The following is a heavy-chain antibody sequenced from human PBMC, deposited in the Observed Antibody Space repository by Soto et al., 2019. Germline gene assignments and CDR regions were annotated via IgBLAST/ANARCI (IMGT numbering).Heavy chain of an antibody. CDR3: ARCVCSGGSGYLPNWFDP. V-gene: IGHV4-31*03. CDR2: FYYSGST. Sequence: SETLSLTCTVSVGSISSGGYYWSWIRQHPGKGLEWIGYFYYSGSTYYNPSLKSRVTISVDTSKNQFSLKLSSVTAADTAVYYCARCVCSGGSGYLPNWFDPWGQGTLVTVSS. CDR1: VGSISSGGYY. J-gene: IGHJ5*02. D-gene: IGHD2-15*01.